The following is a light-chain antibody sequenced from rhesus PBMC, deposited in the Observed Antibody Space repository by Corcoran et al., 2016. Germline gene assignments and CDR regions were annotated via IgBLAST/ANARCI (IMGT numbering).Light chain of an antibody. J-gene: IGKJ3*01. CDR3: QHGYGTPFT. CDR2: KAS. Sequence: DIQMTQSPSSLSASVGDRVTITCRASENVNNYLNWYQQKPGKAPKLLIYKASTLESGVPSRVSGRGSGTDYTFPISSLQPEDVATYYCQHGYGTPFTFGPGTKLDIK. V-gene: IGKV1-74*01. CDR1: ENVNNY.